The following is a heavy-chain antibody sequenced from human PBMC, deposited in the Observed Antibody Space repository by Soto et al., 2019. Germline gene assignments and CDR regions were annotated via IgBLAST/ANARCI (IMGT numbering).Heavy chain of an antibody. Sequence: GASVKVSCKASGYTFTSYGISWVRQAPGQGLEWMGWISAYNGNTNYAQKFQGRVTITADESTSTAYMELSSLRSEDTAVYYCARDRMAGAFDIWGQGTMVTVSS. CDR3: ARDRMAGAFDI. CDR2: ISAYNGNT. D-gene: IGHD2-8*01. J-gene: IGHJ3*02. CDR1: GYTFTSYG. V-gene: IGHV1-18*04.